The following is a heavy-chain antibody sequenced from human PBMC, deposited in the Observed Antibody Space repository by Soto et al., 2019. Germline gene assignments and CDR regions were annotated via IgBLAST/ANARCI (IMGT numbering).Heavy chain of an antibody. CDR3: ASDAAGTFEFDY. CDR2: IWYDGSNK. Sequence: QVQLVESGGGVVQPGRSLRLSCAASGFTFSSYGMHWVRQAPGKGLEWVAVIWYDGSNKYYADSVKGRFTISRDNSKNTLYLQMNSMRAEDTAVYYCASDAAGTFEFDYWGQGTLVTVSS. D-gene: IGHD6-19*01. J-gene: IGHJ4*02. V-gene: IGHV3-33*01. CDR1: GFTFSSYG.